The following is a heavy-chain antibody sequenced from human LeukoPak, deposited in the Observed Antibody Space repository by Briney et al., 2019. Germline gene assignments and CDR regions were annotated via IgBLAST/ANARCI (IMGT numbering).Heavy chain of an antibody. V-gene: IGHV4-59*01. CDR2: IYYSGST. D-gene: IGHD3-3*01. CDR3: ASSSKIFGILVIPGYMDV. J-gene: IGHJ6*04. CDR1: GGSISSYY. Sequence: SETLSLTCTVSGGSISSYYWSWIRQPPGKGLEWIGYIYYSGSTNYNPSLKSRVTISVDTSKNQFSLKLSSVTAADTAVYYCASSSKIFGILVIPGYMDVWGTGTTVTVSS.